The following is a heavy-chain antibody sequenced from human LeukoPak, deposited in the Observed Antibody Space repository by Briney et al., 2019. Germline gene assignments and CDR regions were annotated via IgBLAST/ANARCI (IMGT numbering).Heavy chain of an antibody. Sequence: GGSLRLSCAASGFTFSSYAMSWVRQAPGKGLEWVSAISGSGGSTYYADSAKGRFTISGDNSKNTLYLQMNSLRAEDTAVYYCAKDTIVVVPAASDYWGQGTLVTVSS. V-gene: IGHV3-23*01. CDR3: AKDTIVVVPAASDY. CDR2: ISGSGGST. D-gene: IGHD2-2*01. CDR1: GFTFSSYA. J-gene: IGHJ4*02.